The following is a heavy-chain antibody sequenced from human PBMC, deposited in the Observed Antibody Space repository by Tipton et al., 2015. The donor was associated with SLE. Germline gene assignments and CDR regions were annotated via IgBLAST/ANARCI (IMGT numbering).Heavy chain of an antibody. V-gene: IGHV3-33*01. CDR2: IWYDGSNK. CDR3: ASKTGDRDY. D-gene: IGHD7-27*01. CDR1: GFTFSSYG. Sequence: SGFTFSSYGMHWVRQAPGKGLEWVAVIWYDGSNKYYADSVKGRFTISRDNSKNTLYLQMNSLRAEDTAVYYCASKTGDRDYWGQGTLVTVSS. J-gene: IGHJ4*02.